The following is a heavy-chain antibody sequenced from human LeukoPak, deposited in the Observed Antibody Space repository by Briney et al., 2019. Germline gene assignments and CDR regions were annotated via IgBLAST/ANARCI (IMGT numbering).Heavy chain of an antibody. CDR2: IGSNGGST. J-gene: IGHJ4*02. Sequence: GGSLRLSCAASGFTFSSYAMHWVRQAPGKGLEYVSAIGSNGGSTYYANSVKGRFTISRDNSKNTLYLQMGSLRAEDMAVYYCARAGSTGIYDYWGQGTLVTVSS. CDR1: GFTFSSYA. V-gene: IGHV3-64*01. CDR3: ARAGSTGIYDY. D-gene: IGHD3-10*01.